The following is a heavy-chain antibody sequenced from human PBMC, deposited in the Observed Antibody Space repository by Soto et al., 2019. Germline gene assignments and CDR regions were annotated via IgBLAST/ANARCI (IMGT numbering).Heavy chain of an antibody. Sequence: ASVKVSCKASGYTFTIYGISGVVQAPLRWLDGMGWISAYNGNTNYAQKLQGRVTMTTDTSTSTAYMELRSLRSDDTAVYYCARDTGWDYYDSSGYTYYFDYWGQGTLVTVSS. CDR2: ISAYNGNT. V-gene: IGHV1-18*04. CDR3: ARDTGWDYYDSSGYTYYFDY. CDR1: GYTFTIYG. D-gene: IGHD3-22*01. J-gene: IGHJ4*02.